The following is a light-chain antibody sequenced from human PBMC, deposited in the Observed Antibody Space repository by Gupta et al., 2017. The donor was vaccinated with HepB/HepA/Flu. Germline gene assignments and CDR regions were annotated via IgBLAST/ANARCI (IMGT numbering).Light chain of an antibody. CDR3: QSYDSSLSGYV. V-gene: IGLV1-40*01. J-gene: IGLJ1*01. Sequence: QSVLTQPPSLSGAPGQRVPISCTGSSSNIGAGYDVHWYQQLPGTAPKLLIYGNTNRPSGVPDRFSGSKSGTSASLAITGLQAEDEADYYCQSYDSSLSGYVFGTGTKVTVL. CDR1: SSNIGAGYD. CDR2: GNT.